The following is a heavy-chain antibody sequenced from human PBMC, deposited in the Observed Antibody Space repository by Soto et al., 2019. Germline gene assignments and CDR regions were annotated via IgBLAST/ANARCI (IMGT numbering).Heavy chain of an antibody. Sequence: PGGSLRLSCAASGFPFSSYSMNWVRQAPGKGLEWVSYISSSSSTIYYADSVRGRFTISRDNAKNSLYLQMNSLRDEDTAVYYCARDDNEQWLGSDYYYGMDVWGQGTTVTVSS. CDR1: GFPFSSYS. D-gene: IGHD6-19*01. V-gene: IGHV3-48*02. CDR3: ARDDNEQWLGSDYYYGMDV. J-gene: IGHJ6*02. CDR2: ISSSSSTI.